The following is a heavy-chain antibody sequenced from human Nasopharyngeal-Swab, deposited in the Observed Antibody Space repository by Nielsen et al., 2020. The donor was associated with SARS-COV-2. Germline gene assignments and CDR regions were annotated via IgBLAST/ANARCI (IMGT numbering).Heavy chain of an antibody. V-gene: IGHV3-7*02. J-gene: IGHJ2*01. CDR2: IKQDGSEK. CDR1: GFTLSSFW. D-gene: IGHD6-13*01. Sequence: GESLKISCAASGFTLSSFWMTWVRQAPGKGLEWVANIKQDGSEKYYVDSVKGRFTISRDNAKNSLYLQMNSLRAEDTAVYYRARLSGSSWDFDLWGRGTLVTVSS. CDR3: ARLSGSSWDFDL.